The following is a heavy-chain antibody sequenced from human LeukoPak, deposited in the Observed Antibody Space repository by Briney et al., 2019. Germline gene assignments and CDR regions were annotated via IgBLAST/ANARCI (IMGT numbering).Heavy chain of an antibody. CDR1: GFTFSSYA. J-gene: IGHJ3*02. D-gene: IGHD3-3*01. V-gene: IGHV3-21*01. CDR3: ARDGIRFLEWSNDAFDI. Sequence: GGSLRLSCAASGFTFSSYAMTWVRQAPGKGLEWVSSISSSSSYIYYTDSVKGRFTISRDNAKNSLYLQMNSLRAEDTAVYYCARDGIRFLEWSNDAFDIWGQGTMVTVSS. CDR2: ISSSSSYI.